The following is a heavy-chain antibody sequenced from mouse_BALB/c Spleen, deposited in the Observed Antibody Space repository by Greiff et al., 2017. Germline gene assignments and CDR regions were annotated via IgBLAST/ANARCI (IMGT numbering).Heavy chain of an antibody. D-gene: IGHD3-3*01. V-gene: IGHV5-6-2*01. CDR2: INSNGGST. Sequence: EVQRVESGGGLVKLGGSLKLSCAASGFTFSSYYMSWVRQTPEKRLELVAAINSNGGSTYYPDTVKGRFTISRDNAKNTLYLQMSSLKSEDTALCYCSRRDTRDAMDYWGQGTSVTVSS. CDR3: SRRDTRDAMDY. CDR1: GFTFSSYY. J-gene: IGHJ4*01.